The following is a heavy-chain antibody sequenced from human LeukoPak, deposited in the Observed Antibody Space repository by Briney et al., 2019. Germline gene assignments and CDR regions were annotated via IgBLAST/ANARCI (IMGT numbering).Heavy chain of an antibody. V-gene: IGHV3-53*01. D-gene: IGHD3-22*01. CDR3: ARADYYYDSSGYYVPFDY. Sequence: PGGSLRLSCAASGFTVSSNYMSWVRQAPGKGLEWVSVIYSGGSTYYADSVKGRFTISRDNSKNTLYLQMNSLRAEDTAAYYCARADYYYDSSGYYVPFDYWGQGTLVTVSS. CDR2: IYSGGST. CDR1: GFTVSSNY. J-gene: IGHJ4*02.